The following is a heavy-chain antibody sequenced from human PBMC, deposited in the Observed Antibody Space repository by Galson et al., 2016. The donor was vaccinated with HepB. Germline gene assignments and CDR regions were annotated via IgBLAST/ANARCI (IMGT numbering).Heavy chain of an antibody. D-gene: IGHD3-22*01. CDR3: ARELTVGYFDY. Sequence: SVKVSCKASGYTFNTYAVHWLRQAPGQRLEWMGWINTGNGHTKYSQKFQGRVTIAGDTSASTAYMELRSLRSEDTAVYYCARELTVGYFDYWGQGTLVTVSS. CDR2: INTGNGHT. CDR1: GYTFNTYA. J-gene: IGHJ4*02. V-gene: IGHV1-3*04.